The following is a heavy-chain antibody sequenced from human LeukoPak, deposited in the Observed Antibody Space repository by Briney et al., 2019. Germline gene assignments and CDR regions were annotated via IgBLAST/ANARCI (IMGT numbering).Heavy chain of an antibody. CDR2: FDPEDGET. CDR1: GYTLTELS. V-gene: IGHV1-24*01. Sequence: ASVKVSCKVSGYTLTELSMHWVRQAPGKGLEWMGGFDPEDGETIYAQKFQGRVTMTEDTSTDTAYMELSSLRSEDTAVYYCATLHYSYCGGDCYGAIYFDYWRQGTLVTVSS. J-gene: IGHJ4*02. CDR3: ATLHYSYCGGDCYGAIYFDY. D-gene: IGHD2-21*02.